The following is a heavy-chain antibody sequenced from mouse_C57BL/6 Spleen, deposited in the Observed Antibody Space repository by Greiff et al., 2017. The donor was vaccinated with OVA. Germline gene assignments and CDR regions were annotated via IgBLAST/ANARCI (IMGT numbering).Heavy chain of an antibody. CDR1: GFTFSDYY. J-gene: IGHJ1*03. V-gene: IGHV5-16*01. Sequence: EVQLMESEGGLVQPGSSMKLSCTASGFTFSDYYMAWVRQVPEKGLEWVANINYDGSSTYYLDSLKSRFIISRDNAKNILYLQMSSLKSEDTATYYCARDGGVYYYGSSYWYFDVWGTGTTVTVSS. D-gene: IGHD1-1*01. CDR3: ARDGGVYYYGSSYWYFDV. CDR2: INYDGSST.